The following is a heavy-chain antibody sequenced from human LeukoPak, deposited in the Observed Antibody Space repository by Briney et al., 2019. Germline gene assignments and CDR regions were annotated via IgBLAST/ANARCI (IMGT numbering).Heavy chain of an antibody. CDR2: IRQGGSEK. D-gene: IGHD3-3*01. CDR1: GFTFSSYW. Sequence: GGSLRLSCAASGFTFSSYWMSWVRQAPGKGLEWVANIRQGGSEKYYVDSVKGRFTISRDIAKNSLYLQMNSLRAEDTAVYYCARVRGLSGYYDFWSGYPGAFDIWGQGTMVTVSS. CDR3: ARVRGLSGYYDFWSGYPGAFDI. V-gene: IGHV3-7*01. J-gene: IGHJ3*02.